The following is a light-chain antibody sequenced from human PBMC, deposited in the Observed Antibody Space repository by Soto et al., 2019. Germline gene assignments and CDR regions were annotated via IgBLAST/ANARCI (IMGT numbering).Light chain of an antibody. CDR2: DAS. J-gene: IGKJ2*01. CDR1: QTVSRS. V-gene: IGKV3-11*01. CDR3: QQRNSWPYT. Sequence: EIVLTQSPATLSLSPGERAILSCRASQTVSRSLFWYQQKPGQPPRLVIYDASSRATGIPARFSGSGSGADFTLTISSLEPEDFAVYYCQQRNSWPYTFGQGTKLEI.